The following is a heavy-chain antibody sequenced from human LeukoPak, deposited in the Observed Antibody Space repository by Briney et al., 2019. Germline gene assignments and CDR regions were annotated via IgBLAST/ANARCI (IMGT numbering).Heavy chain of an antibody. CDR2: INPTGGST. Sequence: PGASVKVSCKASGYTFTSYGISWVRQAPGQGLEWMGIINPTGGSTTYAQKFQGRVTMTRDTSTSTVYMELSSLRSDDTAVYYCARTAARRFDYWGQGTLVTVSS. CDR1: GYTFTSYG. J-gene: IGHJ4*02. V-gene: IGHV1-46*01. CDR3: ARTAARRFDY. D-gene: IGHD6-6*01.